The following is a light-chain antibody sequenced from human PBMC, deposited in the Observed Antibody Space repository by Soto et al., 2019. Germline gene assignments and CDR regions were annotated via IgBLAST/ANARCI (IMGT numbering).Light chain of an antibody. J-gene: IGLJ2*01. CDR1: SGHSSYA. CDR2: LNSDGSH. V-gene: IGLV4-69*01. CDR3: QTWGTGIGV. Sequence: QLVLTQSPSASASLGASVKLTCTLISGHSSYAIAWHQQQPEKGPRYLMKLNSDGSHRKGDGIPDRFSGSSSGAEHYLTISSLQSEDEADYYCQTWGTGIGVFGGGTKLTVL.